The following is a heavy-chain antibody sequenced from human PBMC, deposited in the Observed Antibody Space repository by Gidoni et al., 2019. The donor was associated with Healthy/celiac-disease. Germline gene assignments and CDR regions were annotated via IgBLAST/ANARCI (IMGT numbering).Heavy chain of an antibody. CDR1: GFTFSSYE. J-gene: IGHJ3*02. CDR3: ARVPLPLWFGETPVGPDAFDI. V-gene: IGHV3-48*03. D-gene: IGHD3-10*01. CDR2: LRSSGSTI. Sequence: EVQLVESGGGLVQPGGSRRLSCAASGFTFSSYEMNWVRQAPGKGLGWVSYLRSSGSTIYYADSGKGRFTISRDNAKNSLYLQMNSLRAEDTAVYYCARVPLPLWFGETPVGPDAFDIWGQGTMVTVSS.